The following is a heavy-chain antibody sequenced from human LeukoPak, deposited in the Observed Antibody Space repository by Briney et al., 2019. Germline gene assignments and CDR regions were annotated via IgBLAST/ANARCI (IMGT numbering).Heavy chain of an antibody. J-gene: IGHJ4*02. CDR2: IYTSGST. CDR3: ARVAYSSSSGLSVDY. V-gene: IGHV4-4*07. D-gene: IGHD6-6*01. CDR1: GGSISGYY. Sequence: SETLSLICSVSGGSISGYYWSWIRQPAGKGLEWIGRIYTSGSTNYNPSLKSRVTMSVDTSKNQFSLKLSSVTAADTAVYYCARVAYSSSSGLSVDYWGQGTLVTVSS.